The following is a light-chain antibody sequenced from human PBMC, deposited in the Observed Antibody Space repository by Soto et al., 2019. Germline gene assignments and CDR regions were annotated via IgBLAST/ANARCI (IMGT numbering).Light chain of an antibody. V-gene: IGKV3-11*01. CDR1: QSVSTY. J-gene: IGKJ5*01. Sequence: EIIFTQSPGTLSLTTGERAALSCRASQSVSTYLAWYQQKPGQAPRLFIYDASNRATGIPARFSGSGSGTDFTLTISCLEPEDFAVYYCQQRSMWPIPSGQGARLAI. CDR2: DAS. CDR3: QQRSMWPIP.